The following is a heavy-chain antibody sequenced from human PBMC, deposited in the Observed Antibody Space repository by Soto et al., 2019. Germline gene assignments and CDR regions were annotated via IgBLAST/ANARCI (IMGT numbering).Heavy chain of an antibody. D-gene: IGHD3-3*01. CDR1: GGSISSYF. V-gene: IGHV4-59*03. Sequence: SETLSLTCSVSGGSISSYFKNWIRQAPGKGLEWIGCIYDSGDANYNPSLKSRVTLALDTSKNQFSLKLTSVTAADTAVYYCVSSRTAVFGDALDIWALGTMVTVSS. CDR2: IYDSGDA. CDR3: VSSRTAVFGDALDI. J-gene: IGHJ3*02.